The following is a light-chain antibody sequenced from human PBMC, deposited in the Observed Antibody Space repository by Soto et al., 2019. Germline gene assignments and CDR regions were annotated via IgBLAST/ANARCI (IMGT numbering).Light chain of an antibody. CDR3: QQYNSYSPAWT. CDR2: DAS. CDR1: ESVSSW. J-gene: IGKJ1*01. Sequence: DIQMTQSPSTLSAFVGDRVTITCRANESVSSWLAWYQQKVGKAPNLLIYDASSLESGVPSRFSGSGSVTEFALTISSLQPDDFATYYCQQYNSYSPAWTFGQGTKVQIK. V-gene: IGKV1-5*01.